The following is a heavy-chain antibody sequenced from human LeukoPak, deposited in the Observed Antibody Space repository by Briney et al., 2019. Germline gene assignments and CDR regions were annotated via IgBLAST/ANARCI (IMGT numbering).Heavy chain of an antibody. Sequence: PSETLSLTCTVSGYSINSGYYWGWIRQPPGKGLEWIGSIYHSGSTYYNPSLKSRVTISVDTSKNQFSLKLSSVTAADTAVYYCARVDTAMGIFDYWGQGTLVTVSS. J-gene: IGHJ4*02. V-gene: IGHV4-38-2*02. D-gene: IGHD5-18*01. CDR2: IYHSGST. CDR3: ARVDTAMGIFDY. CDR1: GYSINSGYY.